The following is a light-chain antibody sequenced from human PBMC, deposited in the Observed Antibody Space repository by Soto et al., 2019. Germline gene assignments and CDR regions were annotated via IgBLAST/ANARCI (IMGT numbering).Light chain of an antibody. CDR1: SSDVGFYNY. V-gene: IGLV2-14*01. Sequence: QSALAQPASVSGSPGESIAISCTGTSSDVGFYNYVSWYQHHPGKAPKLMIYEVSNRPSGVSNRFSGSKSGNTASLTISGLQAEDEADYYCSSYTTGSTRWVFGGGT. J-gene: IGLJ3*02. CDR3: SSYTTGSTRWV. CDR2: EVS.